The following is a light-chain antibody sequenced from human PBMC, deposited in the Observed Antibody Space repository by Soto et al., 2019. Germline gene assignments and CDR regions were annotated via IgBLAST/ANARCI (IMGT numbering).Light chain of an antibody. CDR3: RSYTTSSTRV. CDR2: EVS. Sequence: QSVLTQPASVSGSPGQSIAISCTGSSSDVGIYNYVSWYQQHPGKVPKLIIYEVSNRPSGVSNRFSGSKSGNTASLTISGLQAEYEADYYCRSYTTSSTRVFGTGTKLTVI. V-gene: IGLV2-14*01. J-gene: IGLJ1*01. CDR1: SSDVGIYNY.